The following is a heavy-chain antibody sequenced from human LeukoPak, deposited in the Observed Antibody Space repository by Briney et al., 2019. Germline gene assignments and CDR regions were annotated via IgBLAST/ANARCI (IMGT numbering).Heavy chain of an antibody. V-gene: IGHV4-61*02. D-gene: IGHD2-15*01. CDR1: GGSISSGSYN. J-gene: IGHJ4*02. Sequence: PSETLSLTCTVSGGSISSGSYNWSWIRQPAGKGLEWIGRIYTSGSTNYNPSLKSRVTISVDTSKNQFSLKLSSVTAADTAVYYCARVKGYCSGGSCDALGYWGQGTLVTVSS. CDR2: IYTSGST. CDR3: ARVKGYCSGGSCDALGY.